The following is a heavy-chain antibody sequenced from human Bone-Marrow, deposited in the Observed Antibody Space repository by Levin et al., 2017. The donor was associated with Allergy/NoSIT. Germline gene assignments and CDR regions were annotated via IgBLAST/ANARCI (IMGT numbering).Heavy chain of an antibody. V-gene: IGHV3-30*18. CDR3: AKSLGRCRGSYSEYFQH. CDR2: ISYDGSNK. Sequence: PGGSLRLSCAASGFTFSSYGMHWVRQAPGKGLEWVAVISYDGSNKYYADSVKGRFTISRDNSKNTLYLQMNSLRAEDTAVYYCAKSLGRCRGSYSEYFQHWGQGTLVTVSS. D-gene: IGHD1-26*01. CDR1: GFTFSSYG. J-gene: IGHJ1*01.